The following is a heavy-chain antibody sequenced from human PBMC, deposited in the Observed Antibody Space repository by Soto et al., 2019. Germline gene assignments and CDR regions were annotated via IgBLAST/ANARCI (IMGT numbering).Heavy chain of an antibody. J-gene: IGHJ6*02. CDR2: IHHSGGT. CDR3: AREDDGGDRLDV. CDR1: GGSFSGYF. V-gene: IGHV4-34*01. Sequence: SETLSLTCAVYGGSFSGYFWRWIRQPPGKGLEWIGEIHHSGGTNYNPSLKSRVTISVDTSKNQFSLHLSSVTAADTAVYCCAREDDGGDRLDVWGQGTTVTVSS. D-gene: IGHD2-21*02.